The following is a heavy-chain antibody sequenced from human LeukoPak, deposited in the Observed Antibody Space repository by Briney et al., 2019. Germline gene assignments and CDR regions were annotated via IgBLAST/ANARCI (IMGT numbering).Heavy chain of an antibody. CDR1: GFTFSSYG. J-gene: IGHJ4*02. Sequence: GGSLRLSCAASGFTFSSYGMSWVRQGPGKGLEWVAAISGSGGSTYYADSVKGPFTISRDNSKNTLYLQMNSRTPDDTDVYYCAKDLTTVTSRGDYWGPGSLVTVSS. V-gene: IGHV3-23*01. CDR3: AKDLTTVTSRGDY. CDR2: ISGSGGST. D-gene: IGHD4-17*01.